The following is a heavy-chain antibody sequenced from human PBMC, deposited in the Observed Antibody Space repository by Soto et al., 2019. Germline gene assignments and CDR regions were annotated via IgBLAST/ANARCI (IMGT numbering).Heavy chain of an antibody. CDR2: VSYDGSSQ. J-gene: IGHJ4*02. CDR3: AKAHGYSSGWRADS. V-gene: IGHV3-30*18. Sequence: HPGGSLRLSCAASGFTFNKHGMHWVRQAPGKGLEWVAVVSYDGSSQYYADSVKGRFTISRDNSKNMVYLQMTTLRREDAAVYYCAKAHGYSSGWRADSWGQGTQVTVSS. D-gene: IGHD6-19*01. CDR1: GFTFNKHG.